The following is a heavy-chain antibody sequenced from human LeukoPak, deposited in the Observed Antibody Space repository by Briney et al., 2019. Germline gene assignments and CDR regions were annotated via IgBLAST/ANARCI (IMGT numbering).Heavy chain of an antibody. CDR2: ISGSGGST. V-gene: IGHV3-23*01. Sequence: PGGSLRLSCAASGFTFSSYAMSWVRQAPGKGLEWVSAISGSGGSTYYADSVKGRFTISRDNSKNTLYLQMNSLRAEDTAVYYCAREGDGYNLSPYYFDYWGQGTLVTVSS. D-gene: IGHD5-24*01. J-gene: IGHJ4*02. CDR3: AREGDGYNLSPYYFDY. CDR1: GFTFSSYA.